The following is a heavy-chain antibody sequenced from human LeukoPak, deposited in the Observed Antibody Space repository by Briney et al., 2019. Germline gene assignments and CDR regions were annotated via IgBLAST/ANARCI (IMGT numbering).Heavy chain of an antibody. CDR2: IYHSGST. J-gene: IGHJ3*02. CDR1: GYSISSGYY. Sequence: PSETLSLTCAVSGYSISSGYYWGWIRQPPGKGLEWIGSIYHSGSTYYNPSLKSRVTISVDTSKNQFSLKLSSVTAADTAVYYCARHRSGSPVSAFDIWSQGTMVTVSS. D-gene: IGHD1-26*01. CDR3: ARHRSGSPVSAFDI. V-gene: IGHV4-38-2*01.